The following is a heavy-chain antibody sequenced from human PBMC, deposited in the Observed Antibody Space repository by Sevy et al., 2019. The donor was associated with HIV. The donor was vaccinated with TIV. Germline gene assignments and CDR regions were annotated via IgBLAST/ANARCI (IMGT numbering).Heavy chain of an antibody. V-gene: IGHV4-39*01. CDR2: INYNGRT. J-gene: IGHJ4*02. Sequence: SETLSLSCTVSGDSITSRTDSWGWVRQPPGKRLEWIGTINYNGRTYYDPSLRRRVTMSVDTSKNKFSPRLNSVTAADTAVYYCARHAMITVTTAHFDYWGQGTLVTVSS. CDR1: GDSITSRTDS. D-gene: IGHD4-17*01. CDR3: ARHAMITVTTAHFDY.